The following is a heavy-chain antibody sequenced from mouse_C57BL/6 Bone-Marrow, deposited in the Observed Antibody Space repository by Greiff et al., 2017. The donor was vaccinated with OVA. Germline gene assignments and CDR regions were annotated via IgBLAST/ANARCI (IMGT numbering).Heavy chain of an antibody. CDR3: ARDWDRGFAY. V-gene: IGHV3-6*01. J-gene: IGHJ3*01. D-gene: IGHD3-3*01. Sequence: EESGPGLVKPSQSLSLTCSVTGYSITSGYYWNWIRQFPGNKLEWMGCISYDGSNNYNPSLKNRISITRDTSKNQFFLKLNSVTTEDTATYYCARDWDRGFAYWGQGTLVTVSA. CDR1: GYSITSGYY. CDR2: ISYDGSN.